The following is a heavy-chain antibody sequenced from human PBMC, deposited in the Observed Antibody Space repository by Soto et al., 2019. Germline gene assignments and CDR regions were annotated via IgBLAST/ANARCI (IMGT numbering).Heavy chain of an antibody. Sequence: ASVKVSCKASGYTFIGYYMHWVRQAPGQGLEWMGWMNPRTGDTNYAQKFQGRVTMTRDASFTTAYMELRRLRSDDTTVYFCGRDAVRATPLGQFDPWGQGILVTVSS. J-gene: IGHJ5*02. D-gene: IGHD6-19*01. CDR3: GRDAVRATPLGQFDP. CDR1: GYTFIGYY. V-gene: IGHV1-2*02. CDR2: MNPRTGDT.